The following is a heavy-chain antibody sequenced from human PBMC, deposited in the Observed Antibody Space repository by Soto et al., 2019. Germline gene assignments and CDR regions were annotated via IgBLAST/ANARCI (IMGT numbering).Heavy chain of an antibody. D-gene: IGHD5-12*01. Sequence: SVKVSCQASGRTFSSYAISWVRQAPGQGLEWMGGIIPIFGTANYAQKFQGRVTITADETTSTAYMELSSLRTEDTAVYYCAGEGDGYIPPVFDYWGEGALVTVTS. CDR1: GRTFSSYA. J-gene: IGHJ4*02. CDR2: IIPIFGTA. V-gene: IGHV1-69*13. CDR3: AGEGDGYIPPVFDY.